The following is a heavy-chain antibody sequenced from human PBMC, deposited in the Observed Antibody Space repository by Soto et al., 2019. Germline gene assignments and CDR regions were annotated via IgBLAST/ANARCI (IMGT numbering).Heavy chain of an antibody. CDR1: GYSFTSYW. CDR2: IDPSDSYT. Sequence: GESLKISCKGSGYSFTSYWISWVRQMPGKGLEWMGRIDPSDSYTNYSPSFQGHVTISADKSISTAYLQWSSLKASDTAMYYCARPSSSGSYSPYYYYGMDVWGQGTTVTVSS. CDR3: ARPSSSGSYSPYYYYGMDV. D-gene: IGHD1-26*01. J-gene: IGHJ6*02. V-gene: IGHV5-10-1*01.